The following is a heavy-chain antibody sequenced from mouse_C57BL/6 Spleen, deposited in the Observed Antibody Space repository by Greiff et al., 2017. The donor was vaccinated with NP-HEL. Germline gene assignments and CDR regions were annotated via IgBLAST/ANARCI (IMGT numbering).Heavy chain of an antibody. D-gene: IGHD1-1*01. V-gene: IGHV5-17*01. CDR2: ISSGSSTI. Sequence: EVMLVESGGGLVKPGGSLKLSCAASGFTFSDYGMHWVRQAPEKGLEWVAYISSGSSTIYYADTVKGRFTISRDNAKNTLFLQMTSLRSEDTAIYYCARQGYYYGSSPWFAYWGQGTLVTVSA. CDR1: GFTFSDYG. CDR3: ARQGYYYGSSPWFAY. J-gene: IGHJ3*01.